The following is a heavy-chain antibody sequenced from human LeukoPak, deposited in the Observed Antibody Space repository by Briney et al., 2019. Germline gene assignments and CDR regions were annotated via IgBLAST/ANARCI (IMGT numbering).Heavy chain of an antibody. Sequence: SVKVSCKASGGTFSSYAISWVRQAPGQGLEWMGGIIPIFGTANYAQKFQGRVTITADESTSTAYMELSSLRSEDTAVYYCARVRLRELLYYYYMDVWGKGTTVTVSS. D-gene: IGHD1-26*01. V-gene: IGHV1-69*01. CDR2: IIPIFGTA. J-gene: IGHJ6*03. CDR1: GGTFSSYA. CDR3: ARVRLRELLYYYYMDV.